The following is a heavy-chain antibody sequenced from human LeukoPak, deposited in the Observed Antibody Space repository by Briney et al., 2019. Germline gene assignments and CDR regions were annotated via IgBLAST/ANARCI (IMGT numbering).Heavy chain of an antibody. Sequence: PSETLSLTCAVYGGSFSGYYWSWIRQPPGKGLEWIGEINHSGSTNYNPSLKSRVTISVDTSKNQFSLKLSSVTAADPAVYYCASWAAIATLWGRGTLVTVSS. D-gene: IGHD6-13*01. CDR3: ASWAAIATL. CDR2: INHSGST. V-gene: IGHV4-34*01. J-gene: IGHJ2*01. CDR1: GGSFSGYY.